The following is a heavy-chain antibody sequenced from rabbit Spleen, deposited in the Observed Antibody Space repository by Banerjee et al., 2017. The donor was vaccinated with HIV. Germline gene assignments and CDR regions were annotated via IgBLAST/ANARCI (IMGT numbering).Heavy chain of an antibody. CDR3: ARDAGTSFSTYGMDL. J-gene: IGHJ6*01. CDR2: AYAGSSGST. Sequence: QEQLVESGGGLVQPEGSLTLTCTASGFSFSSSAYMCWVRQAPGKGLEWVACAYAGSSGSTYSATWAKGRFTISKTSSTTVTLQMTSLTAADTATYFCARDAGTSFSTYGMDLWGPGTLVTVS. V-gene: IGHV1S45*01. CDR1: GFSFSSSAY. D-gene: IGHD8-1*01.